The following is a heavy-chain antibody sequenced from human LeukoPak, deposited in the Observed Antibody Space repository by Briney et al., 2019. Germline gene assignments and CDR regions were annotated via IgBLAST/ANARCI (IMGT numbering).Heavy chain of an antibody. D-gene: IGHD5-24*01. CDR2: ISWNSGSI. CDR3: AKAREMATANFDC. J-gene: IGHJ4*02. CDR1: GFTFDDYA. V-gene: IGHV3-9*01. Sequence: GGSLRLSCAASGFTFDDYAMHWVRQAPGKGLEWVSGISWNSGSIGYADSVKGRFTISRDNAKNSLYLQMNSLRAEDTALYYCAKAREMATANFDCWGQGTLVTVSS.